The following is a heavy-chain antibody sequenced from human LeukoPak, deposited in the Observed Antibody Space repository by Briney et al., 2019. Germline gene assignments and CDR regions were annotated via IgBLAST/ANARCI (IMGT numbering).Heavy chain of an antibody. Sequence: SQTLSLTCAISGDSVSSNSVTWNWIRQSPSRGLEWLGRTYYRSTWYNDYAVSVRGRITVNSDTSKNQFSLHLNSVAPEDTAVYYCARRLTQYDCFDPWGQGILVTVSS. CDR1: GDSVSSNSVT. CDR2: TYYRSTWYN. V-gene: IGHV6-1*01. D-gene: IGHD2-2*01. J-gene: IGHJ5*02. CDR3: ARRLTQYDCFDP.